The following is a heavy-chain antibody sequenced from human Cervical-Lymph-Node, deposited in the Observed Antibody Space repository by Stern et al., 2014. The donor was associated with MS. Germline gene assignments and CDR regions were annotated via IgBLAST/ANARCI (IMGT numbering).Heavy chain of an antibody. CDR1: GDSIGDHY. Sequence: QVQLQESGPGLVKPSETLSLTCTVSGDSIGDHYWSWIRQPPGKEMEWIGFVHYSGATSYNPSFTSRVTISIETSKSHFSLKLNSVTAADTAIYYCARCASGYDEYYFDYWGQGALVTVSS. CDR2: VHYSGAT. D-gene: IGHD6-25*01. J-gene: IGHJ4*02. V-gene: IGHV4-59*11. CDR3: ARCASGYDEYYFDY.